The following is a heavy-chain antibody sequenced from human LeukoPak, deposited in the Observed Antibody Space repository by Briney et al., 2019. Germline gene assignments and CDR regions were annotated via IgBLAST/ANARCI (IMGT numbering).Heavy chain of an antibody. CDR1: GFTFSSYA. D-gene: IGHD3-10*01. CDR3: AKDSRITMVRGVGGPMDV. Sequence: PGGSLRLSCAASGFTFSSYAMSWVRQAPGKGLEWVSAISGSGGRTYYADSVKGRFTISRDNSKNTLYLQMNSLRAEDTAVYYCAKDSRITMVRGVGGPMDVWGKGTTVTVSS. V-gene: IGHV3-23*01. J-gene: IGHJ6*04. CDR2: ISGSGGRT.